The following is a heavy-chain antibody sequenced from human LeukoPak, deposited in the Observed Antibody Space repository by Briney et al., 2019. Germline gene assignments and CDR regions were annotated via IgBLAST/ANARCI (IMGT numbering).Heavy chain of an antibody. D-gene: IGHD4-17*01. Sequence: PGGSLRLSCAASGFTFSSYAMSWVRQAPGKGLEWVSAISGSGGSTYYADSVKGRFTISRDNSKNTLYLQMNSLRAEDTAVYYCARDPSSYGDYYYYYGMDVWGQGTTVTVSS. CDR3: ARDPSSYGDYYYYYGMDV. J-gene: IGHJ6*02. CDR1: GFTFSSYA. V-gene: IGHV3-23*01. CDR2: ISGSGGST.